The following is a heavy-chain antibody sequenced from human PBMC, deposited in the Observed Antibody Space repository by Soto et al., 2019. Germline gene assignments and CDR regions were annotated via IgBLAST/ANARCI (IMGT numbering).Heavy chain of an antibody. CDR3: TTDPVTSPMFDY. Sequence: PGGSLRPSCAASGFTFSNAWMSWVRQAPGKGLEWVGRIKSKTDGGTTDYAAPVKGRFTISRDDSKNTLYLQMDSLKTEDTAVYYCTTDPVTSPMFDYWGQGTLVTVSS. J-gene: IGHJ4*02. CDR2: IKSKTDGGTT. D-gene: IGHD4-4*01. CDR1: GFTFSNAW. V-gene: IGHV3-15*01.